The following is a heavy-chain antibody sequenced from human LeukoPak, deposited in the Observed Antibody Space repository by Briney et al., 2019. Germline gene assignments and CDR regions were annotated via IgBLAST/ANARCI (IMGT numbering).Heavy chain of an antibody. J-gene: IGHJ5*02. Sequence: SETLSLTCTVSGGSMSSHYWSWIRQPPGKGLEWIGYIYYSGSTNYNPSLKSRVTISVNTSKNQFSLKLSSVTAADTAVYCCARRGSWYLFDPWGQGTLVAVSS. CDR3: ARRGSWYLFDP. V-gene: IGHV4-59*11. D-gene: IGHD6-13*01. CDR1: GGSMSSHY. CDR2: IYYSGST.